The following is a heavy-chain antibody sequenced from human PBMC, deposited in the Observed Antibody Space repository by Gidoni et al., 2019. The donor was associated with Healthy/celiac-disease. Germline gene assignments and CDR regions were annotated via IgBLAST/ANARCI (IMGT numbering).Heavy chain of an antibody. J-gene: IGHJ4*02. D-gene: IGHD2-2*01. CDR2: IGTAGDT. CDR1: GFTFSSYD. V-gene: IGHV3-13*01. CDR3: ARDRAGYQLLLGY. Sequence: EVQLVESGGGLVQPGGSLRLSCAASGFTFSSYDMHWVLQATGKGLEWVSAIGTAGDTYYPGSVKGRFTISRENAKNSLYLQMNSLRAEDTAVYYCARDRAGYQLLLGYWGQGTLVTVSS.